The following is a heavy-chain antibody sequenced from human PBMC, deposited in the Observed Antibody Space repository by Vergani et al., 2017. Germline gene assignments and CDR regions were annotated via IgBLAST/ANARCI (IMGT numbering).Heavy chain of an antibody. D-gene: IGHD3-16*02. Sequence: QVQLVESGGGVVQPGRSLRLSCAASGFTFSSYGMHWVRQAPGKGLEWVAVIWYDGSNKFYADSVKGRFTISRDNSKNTLYLQMNSLRAGDTAVYYCARVLITFGGVIAEIDYWGQGTLVTVSS. CDR3: ARVLITFGGVIAEIDY. CDR2: IWYDGSNK. J-gene: IGHJ4*02. V-gene: IGHV3-33*01. CDR1: GFTFSSYG.